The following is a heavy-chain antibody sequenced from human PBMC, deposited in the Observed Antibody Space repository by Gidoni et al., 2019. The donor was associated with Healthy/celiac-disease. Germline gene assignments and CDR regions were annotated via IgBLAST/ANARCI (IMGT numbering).Heavy chain of an antibody. CDR2: ISWYGGST. CDR3: AKDDGYNYYDLSY. Sequence: EVQLVESGGVVVQPGGSLRLSGEASGSTFDVYTMHWVRQAPGKGLDWVSLISWYGGSTYYADSVKGRFTISRDNSKNSLYLQMNSLRTEDTALYYCAKDDGYNYYDLSYWGQGTLVTVSS. CDR1: GSTFDVYT. D-gene: IGHD5-12*01. J-gene: IGHJ4*02. V-gene: IGHV3-43*01.